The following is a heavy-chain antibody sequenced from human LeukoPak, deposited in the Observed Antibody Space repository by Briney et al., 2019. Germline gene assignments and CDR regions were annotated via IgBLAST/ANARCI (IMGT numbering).Heavy chain of an antibody. J-gene: IGHJ4*02. Sequence: PSETLSLTCTVSGGSISSYYWSWIRQPPGKGLEWIGYIYYSGSTNYNPSLKSRVTISVDTSKNQFSLKLSSVTAADTAVYYCAGRCSSTSCYDQIAAAVHFDYWGQGTLVTVSS. CDR2: IYYSGST. CDR1: GGSISSYY. V-gene: IGHV4-59*12. D-gene: IGHD2-2*01. CDR3: AGRCSSTSCYDQIAAAVHFDY.